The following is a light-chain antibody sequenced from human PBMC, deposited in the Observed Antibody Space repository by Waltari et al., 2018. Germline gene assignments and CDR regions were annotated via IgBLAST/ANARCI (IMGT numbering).Light chain of an antibody. CDR1: QGIKSY. V-gene: IGKV1-9*01. Sequence: IQLTQSPSFLSASVGDRVTITCRASQGIKSYLSWYQQKPRKAPKLLIYGASTLQSGIPSRFSGIGSGTEFTLTISSLQPEDSATYYCQQLGNYPITFGQGTRVETK. J-gene: IGKJ5*01. CDR2: GAS. CDR3: QQLGNYPIT.